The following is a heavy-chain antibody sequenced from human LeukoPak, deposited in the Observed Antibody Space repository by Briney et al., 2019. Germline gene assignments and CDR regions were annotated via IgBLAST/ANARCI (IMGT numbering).Heavy chain of an antibody. CDR1: GGSISSHY. D-gene: IGHD3-10*01. V-gene: IGHV4-59*11. J-gene: IGHJ4*02. Sequence: SETLSLTCSVSGGSISSHYWSWIRQPPGKGLEWIGYIYYSGNTKYNPSLKSRVTISVDTSKNQFSLKLSSVTAADTAVYYCARSSYGSGRYGPQFDYWGQGTLVTVSS. CDR2: IYYSGNT. CDR3: ARSSYGSGRYGPQFDY.